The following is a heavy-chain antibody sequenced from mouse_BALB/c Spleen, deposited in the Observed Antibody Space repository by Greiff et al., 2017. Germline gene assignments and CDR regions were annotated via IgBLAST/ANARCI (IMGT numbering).Heavy chain of an antibody. CDR1: GYTFTDYA. V-gene: IGHV1S137*01. D-gene: IGHD2-1*01. J-gene: IGHJ4*01. CDR3: ARSRGYGNYAMDY. Sequence: QVQLQQSGAELERPGVSVKISCKGSGYTFTDYAMHWVKQRHAKSLEWIGVISNYYGDASYNQKFKGKATITVDKASSTAYMELARRTSEDPAIYYCARSRGYGNYAMDYGGQGTAVTVTS. CDR2: ISNYYGDA.